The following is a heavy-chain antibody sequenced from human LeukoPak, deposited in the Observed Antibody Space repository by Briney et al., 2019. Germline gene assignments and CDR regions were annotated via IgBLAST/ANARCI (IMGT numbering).Heavy chain of an antibody. CDR1: GGTFSSYA. CDR2: IIPILGIA. D-gene: IGHD4-17*01. Sequence: ASVKVSCKASGGTFSSYAISWVRQAPGQGLEWMGRIIPILGIANYAQKFQGRVTIAADKSTSTAYMELSSLRSEDTAVYYCARGGTTVTTPRYENWGQGTLVTVSS. CDR3: ARGGTTVTTPRYEN. J-gene: IGHJ4*02. V-gene: IGHV1-69*04.